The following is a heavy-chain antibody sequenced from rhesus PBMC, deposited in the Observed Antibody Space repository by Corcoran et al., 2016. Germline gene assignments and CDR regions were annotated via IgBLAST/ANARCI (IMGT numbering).Heavy chain of an antibody. J-gene: IGHJ4*01. V-gene: IGHV5-20*01. CDR3: AKDSGYLDY. CDR2: IDPSDSAP. CDR1: GYSFTSYW. Sequence: EVQLVQSGAEVKRPGESLKISCKTSGYSFTSYWISWVRQMPGKGLEWMGAIDPSDSAPRYTPSFQGQVTISADKSISTAYLQWSRLKASDTATYYCAKDSGYLDYWGQGVLVTVSS. D-gene: IGHD1-44*01.